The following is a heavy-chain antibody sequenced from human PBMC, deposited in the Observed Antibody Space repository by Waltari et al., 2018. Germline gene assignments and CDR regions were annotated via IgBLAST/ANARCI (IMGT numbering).Heavy chain of an antibody. CDR1: GFTFSRYG. V-gene: IGHV3-33*01. CDR3: ARYFAYYGMDV. CDR2: IWYDGSNV. D-gene: IGHD3-9*01. Sequence: QVQLVQSGGGVVQPGRSLRLHCAACGFTFSRYGMHWVRQAPGKGLDWVAVIWYDGSNVYYSDSVKGRFTISRDNSKNTLYLQMNSLRAEDTAVYYCARYFAYYGMDVWGQGTTVTVAS. J-gene: IGHJ6*02.